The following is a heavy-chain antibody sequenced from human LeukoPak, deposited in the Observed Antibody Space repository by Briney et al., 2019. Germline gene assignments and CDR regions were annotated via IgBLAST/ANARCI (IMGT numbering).Heavy chain of an antibody. CDR2: IYPGDSDT. J-gene: IGHJ4*02. D-gene: IGHD6-19*01. Sequence: GESLKISCKGSGYSFTSYWIGWVRQMPGKGLEWMGIIYPGDSDTRYSTSFQGQVTISADKSISTAYLQWSSLKASDTAMYYCARGPSPFIAVAGANFDYWGQGTLVTVPS. CDR1: GYSFTSYW. V-gene: IGHV5-51*01. CDR3: ARGPSPFIAVAGANFDY.